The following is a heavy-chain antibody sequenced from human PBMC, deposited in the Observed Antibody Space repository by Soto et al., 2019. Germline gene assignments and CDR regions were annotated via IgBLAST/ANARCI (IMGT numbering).Heavy chain of an antibody. CDR2: ISGSGGST. J-gene: IGHJ4*02. D-gene: IGHD3-3*01. CDR3: AKDPADFWSGYEPPDY. CDR1: GFTFSSYA. V-gene: IGHV3-23*01. Sequence: GGSLRLSCAASGFTFSSYAMSWVRQAPGKGLEWVSAISGSGGSTYYADSVKGRFTISRDNSKNTLYLQMNSLRAEDTAVYYCAKDPADFWSGYEPPDYWGQGTLVTVSS.